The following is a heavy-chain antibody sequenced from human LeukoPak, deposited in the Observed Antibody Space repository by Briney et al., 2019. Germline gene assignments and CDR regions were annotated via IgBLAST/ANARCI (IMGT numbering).Heavy chain of an antibody. V-gene: IGHV3-7*05. J-gene: IGHJ5*02. CDR2: IKQDGSEK. D-gene: IGHD5-24*01. Sequence: GGSLRLSCAASGFTFSNYWMIWVRQAPGKGLEWVGNIKQDGSEKQYADSVRGRFTISRDNAQTSLYLQMNSLRAEDTAVYYCARASDPWLQLTWGQGTLVTVSS. CDR1: GFTFSNYW. CDR3: ARASDPWLQLT.